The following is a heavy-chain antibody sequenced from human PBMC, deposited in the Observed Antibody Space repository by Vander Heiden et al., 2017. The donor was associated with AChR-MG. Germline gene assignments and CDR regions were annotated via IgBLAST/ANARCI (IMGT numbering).Heavy chain of an antibody. Sequence: QVQLVQSGAEVKKPGSSVTVSCKASGGTFSSYAISWVPQAPGQGLEWMGRNIPIFGTGNCAQKIQGRVTITADEYTSTGYMELGSLRSEDTAVYYCARDERDIVVVVAAREEYYYYGKDVWGQGTTVTVSS. CDR1: GGTFSSYA. CDR2: NIPIFGTG. V-gene: IGHV1-69*18. CDR3: ARDERDIVVVVAAREEYYYYGKDV. D-gene: IGHD2-15*01. J-gene: IGHJ6*02.